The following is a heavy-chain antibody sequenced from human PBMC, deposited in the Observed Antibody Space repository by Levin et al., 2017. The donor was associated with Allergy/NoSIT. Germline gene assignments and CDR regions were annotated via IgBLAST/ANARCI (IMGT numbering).Heavy chain of an antibody. D-gene: IGHD3-3*01. CDR1: GGSLSGYY. CDR3: ARIAKRDYTNFYNGMDV. V-gene: IGHV4-34*01. J-gene: IGHJ6*02. Sequence: NASETLSLTCAVSGGSLSGYYWTWIRQIPGKGLEWLGEINHSGNTNYNPSLTSRVTISVDTSKNHFSLRLNSVTAADTAVYFCARIAKRDYTNFYNGMDVWGQGTTVTVSS. CDR2: INHSGNT.